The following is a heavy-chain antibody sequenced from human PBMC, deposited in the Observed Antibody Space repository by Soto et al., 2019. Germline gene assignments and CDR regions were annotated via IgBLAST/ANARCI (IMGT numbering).Heavy chain of an antibody. CDR2: VSGSGRST. J-gene: IGHJ6*02. Sequence: LRLSCAASGFPFRRYAMSCVRQAPGKGLEWVSAVSGSGRSTYYADSVTGRFTISRDNSKTTLYLQMNSLRAEDTAVYYCAKDGGRYYDSSGLLGYYYYYYGMDVWGQGTTVTVSS. V-gene: IGHV3-23*01. CDR3: AKDGGRYYDSSGLLGYYYYYYGMDV. D-gene: IGHD3-22*01. CDR1: GFPFRRYA.